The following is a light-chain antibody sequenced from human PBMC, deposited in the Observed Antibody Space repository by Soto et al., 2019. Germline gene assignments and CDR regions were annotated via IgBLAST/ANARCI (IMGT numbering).Light chain of an antibody. CDR3: QQYSTPPWT. CDR2: MAS. V-gene: IGKV1-5*03. Sequence: DLPMTQSPSTLSASVGDRVTITCRASQTISMWLAWYQQKPGKAPELLIYMASNLKSGVPSRFSGSGSGTEFTLTISGLQADDFATFYCQQYSTPPWTFGHGTRVEIK. CDR1: QTISMW. J-gene: IGKJ1*01.